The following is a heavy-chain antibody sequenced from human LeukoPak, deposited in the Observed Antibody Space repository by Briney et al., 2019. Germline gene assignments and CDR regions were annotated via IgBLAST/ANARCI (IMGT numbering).Heavy chain of an antibody. D-gene: IGHD1-1*01. J-gene: IGHJ4*02. CDR3: ARRRQNDY. V-gene: IGHV3-66*01. CDR1: GFRFSSYA. Sequence: PGGSLRLSCAASGFRFSSYAMSWVRQAPGKGLEWVSVIYSGGSTYYADSVKGRFTISRDNSKNTLYLQMNSLRAEDTAVYYCARRRQNDYWGQGTLVTVSS. CDR2: IYSGGST.